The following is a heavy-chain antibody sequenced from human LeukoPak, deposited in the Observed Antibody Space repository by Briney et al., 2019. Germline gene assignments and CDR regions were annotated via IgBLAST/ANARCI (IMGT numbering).Heavy chain of an antibody. V-gene: IGHV4-59*08. Sequence: SETLSLTCTVSGGSISSYYWSWIRQPPGKGLEWIGYIYYSGSTSYNPSLKSRATISVDTSKNQFSLKLSSVTAADTAVYYCVRRGSSSWRFDYWGQGTLVTVSS. J-gene: IGHJ4*02. CDR1: GGSISSYY. CDR2: IYYSGST. D-gene: IGHD6-13*01. CDR3: VRRGSSSWRFDY.